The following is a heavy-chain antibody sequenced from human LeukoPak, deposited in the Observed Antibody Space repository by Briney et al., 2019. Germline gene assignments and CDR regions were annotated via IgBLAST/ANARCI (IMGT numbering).Heavy chain of an antibody. D-gene: IGHD3-10*01. J-gene: IGHJ3*02. V-gene: IGHV4-59*01. CDR3: ARCYYDQPKAFGI. Sequence: KPSETLSLTCSVSGGSITGYFWSWIRQPPGKGLEWIGYIHHTGSTLYNLSLKSRITISVDTSKNQFSLKLSSVTAADTAVYYCARCYYDQPKAFGIWGQGTLVTVSS. CDR1: GGSITGYF. CDR2: IHHTGST.